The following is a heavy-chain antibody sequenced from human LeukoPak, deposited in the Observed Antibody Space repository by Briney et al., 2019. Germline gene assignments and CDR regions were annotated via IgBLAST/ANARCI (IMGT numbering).Heavy chain of an antibody. CDR2: VYNSGST. J-gene: IGHJ5*02. V-gene: IGHV4-61*02. CDR1: GGSISSGSYY. CDR3: ARGVGFRTYYYGSGSYYNWFDP. Sequence: SETLSLTCTVSGGSISSGSYYWSWIRQPAGKGLEWIGRVYNSGSTNYNPSLKSRVTISVDTSKNQFSLKLSSVTAADTAVYYCARGVGFRTYYYGSGSYYNWFDPWGQGTLVTVSS. D-gene: IGHD3-10*01.